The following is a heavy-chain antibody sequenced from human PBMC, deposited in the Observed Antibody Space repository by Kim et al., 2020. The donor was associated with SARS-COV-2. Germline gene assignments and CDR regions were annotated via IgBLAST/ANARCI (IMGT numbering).Heavy chain of an antibody. CDR3: AGEDPSHRAYDIVTGYYRGHLFGL. Sequence: SETLSLTCSVSGGSISSYYWSWIRQPPEKGLEWIGYIYSSGTTKYNPSLKSRVTMSVDKSKNQSYLRLSSVTAADTAGYYCAGEDPSHRAYDIVTGYYRGHLFGLWGQGTIVSVSS. J-gene: IGHJ3*01. CDR2: IYSSGTT. D-gene: IGHD3-9*01. V-gene: IGHV4-59*13. CDR1: GGSISSYY.